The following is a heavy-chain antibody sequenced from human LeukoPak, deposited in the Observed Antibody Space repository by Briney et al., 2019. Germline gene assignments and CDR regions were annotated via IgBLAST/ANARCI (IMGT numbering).Heavy chain of an antibody. V-gene: IGHV1-69*02. J-gene: IGHJ6*03. Sequence: SVKVSCKASGGTFSSYTISWVRQAPGQGLEWMGRIIPILGIANYAQKFQGRVTITADKSTSTAYMELSSLRSEDTAVYYCARGYRSSTSCYAYYYYYMDVWGKGTTVTVSS. CDR1: GGTFSSYT. D-gene: IGHD2-2*01. CDR3: ARGYRSSTSCYAYYYYYMDV. CDR2: IIPILGIA.